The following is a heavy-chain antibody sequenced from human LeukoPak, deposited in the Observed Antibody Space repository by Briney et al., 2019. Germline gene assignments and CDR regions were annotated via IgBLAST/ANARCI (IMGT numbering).Heavy chain of an antibody. CDR2: IYYSGST. J-gene: IGHJ4*02. CDR1: GGSISSYY. D-gene: IGHD6-13*01. Sequence: SETLSLTCTVSGGSISSYYWSWIRQPPGKGLEWIGYIYYSGSTNYTPSLKSRVPISVDTSKNQFSLKLSSVTAADTAVYYCARDHKRSSSWYEVPSFDYWGQGTLVTVSS. V-gene: IGHV4-59*01. CDR3: ARDHKRSSSWYEVPSFDY.